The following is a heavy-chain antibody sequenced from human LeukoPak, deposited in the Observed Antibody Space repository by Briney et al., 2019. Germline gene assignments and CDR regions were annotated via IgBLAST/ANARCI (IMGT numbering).Heavy chain of an antibody. CDR2: INPNRGGT. CDR1: GYTFTAYY. CDR3: AKGVHIAVPGLDY. J-gene: IGHJ4*02. D-gene: IGHD6-19*01. Sequence: ASVKVSCKSSGYTFTAYYMHWVRQAPGQGLEWMGRINPNRGGTNYAQKFQGRVTMTRDTSISTAYMELSRVKSDDTAVYYCAKGVHIAVPGLDYWGQGTLVTVSS. V-gene: IGHV1-2*06.